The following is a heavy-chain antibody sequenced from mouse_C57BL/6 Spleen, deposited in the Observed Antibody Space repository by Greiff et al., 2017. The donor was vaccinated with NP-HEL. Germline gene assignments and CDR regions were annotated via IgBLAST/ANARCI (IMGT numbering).Heavy chain of an antibody. CDR2: ISSGSSTI. D-gene: IGHD2-4*01. J-gene: IGHJ3*01. CDR1: GFTFSDYG. Sequence: EVMLVESGGGLVKPGGSLKLSCAASGFTFSDYGMHWVRQAPEKGLEWVAYISSGSSTIYYADTVKGRFTISRDNAKNTLFLQMTSLRSEDTAMYYCARDYEYDAWFAYWGQGTLVTVSA. CDR3: ARDYEYDAWFAY. V-gene: IGHV5-17*01.